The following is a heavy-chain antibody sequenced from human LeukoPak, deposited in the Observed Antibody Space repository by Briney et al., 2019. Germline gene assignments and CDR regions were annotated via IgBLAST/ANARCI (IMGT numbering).Heavy chain of an antibody. D-gene: IGHD3-10*01. V-gene: IGHV3-23*01. CDR1: GFTFSTSA. Sequence: GGSLRLSCEASGFTFSTSAMSWVRQAPGKGLEWVSTSSRSGGATYYADSVKGRFTISRDNSKNTLYLQMNSLRGEDTAVYYCARNYYGSGSYSRVGYYGLDVWGQGTTVTVSS. CDR2: SSRSGGAT. CDR3: ARNYYGSGSYSRVGYYGLDV. J-gene: IGHJ6*02.